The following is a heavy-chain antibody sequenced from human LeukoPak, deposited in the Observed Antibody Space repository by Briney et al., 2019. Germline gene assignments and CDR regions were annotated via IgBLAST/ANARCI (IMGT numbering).Heavy chain of an antibody. V-gene: IGHV4-59*11. CDR2: IYYSGTT. CDR3: ARGFTYHYDLPFDP. J-gene: IGHJ5*02. Sequence: PSETLSLTCTVSGGSFTSHYWSWVRQPPGKRLEWIGYIYYSGTTDYNPSLKSRVTISVDTSKNQFSLKLSSVTAADTAVYYCARGFTYHYDLPFDPWGQGTLLTVPS. D-gene: IGHD3-22*01. CDR1: GGSFTSHY.